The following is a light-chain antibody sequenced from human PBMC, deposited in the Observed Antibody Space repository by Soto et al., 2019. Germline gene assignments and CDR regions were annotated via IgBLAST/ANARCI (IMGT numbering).Light chain of an antibody. CDR2: GTT. CDR3: QQYNNWPKT. Sequence: EIVMTQSPATLSVSPGERATLSCRASQSISSSLAWYQQRPGQAPRLLIYGTTTRAAGVPSRFSGSGSGADFTLTISSLQSEDFAFYYCQQYNNWPKTFGQGTKVEIK. V-gene: IGKV3-15*01. J-gene: IGKJ1*01. CDR1: QSISSS.